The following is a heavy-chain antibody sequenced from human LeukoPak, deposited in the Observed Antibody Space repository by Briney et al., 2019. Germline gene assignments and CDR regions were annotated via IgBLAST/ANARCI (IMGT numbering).Heavy chain of an antibody. Sequence: GESLRLSCAASGFTFRSYAMNWVRQAPGKGLEWVSSISGGGGSTYYADSVEGRFTISRDNSKNTLYMEMNSLRAEDTAVYYCAKGRLGIDYWGQGTLVTVSS. CDR3: AKGRLGIDY. D-gene: IGHD1-26*01. CDR2: ISGGGGST. V-gene: IGHV3-23*01. J-gene: IGHJ4*02. CDR1: GFTFRSYA.